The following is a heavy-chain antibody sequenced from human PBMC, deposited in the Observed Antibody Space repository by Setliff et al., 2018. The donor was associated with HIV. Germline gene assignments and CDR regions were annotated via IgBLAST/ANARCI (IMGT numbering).Heavy chain of an antibody. V-gene: IGHV4-39*02. CDR1: GDSISSGSYF. Sequence: SETLSLTCSVSGDSISSGSYFWGWIRQTPGKGLEWIGNIYYTGFAYYNPSLKSRVTISLDTSKTHFFLNLASVTDADTAVYFCTREGRGDPAMATTRIDYWGQGKLVTVS. CDR2: IYYTGFA. J-gene: IGHJ4*02. D-gene: IGHD1-1*01. CDR3: TREGRGDPAMATTRIDY.